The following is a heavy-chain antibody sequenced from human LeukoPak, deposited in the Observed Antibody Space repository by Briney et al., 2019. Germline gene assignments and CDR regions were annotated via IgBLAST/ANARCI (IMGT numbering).Heavy chain of an antibody. CDR1: GGSISSGSYY. J-gene: IGHJ5*02. V-gene: IGHV4-61*02. Sequence: SQTLSLTCTVSGGSISSGSYYWSWIRQPAGRGLEWIGRIYTSGSTNYNPSLKSRVTISVDTSKNQFSLKLSSVTAADTAVYCCARTIVVEPSAMNWSDPWGQGTLVTVSS. D-gene: IGHD2-2*01. CDR3: ARTIVVEPSAMNWSDP. CDR2: IYTSGST.